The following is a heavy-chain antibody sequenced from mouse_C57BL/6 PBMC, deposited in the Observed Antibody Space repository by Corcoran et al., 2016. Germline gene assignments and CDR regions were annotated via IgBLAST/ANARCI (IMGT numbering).Heavy chain of an antibody. J-gene: IGHJ1*03. Sequence: QVQLQQSGPELVKRGAAVKLSCKASGYTFTSYDRNWVKQRPGQGLEWIGWIYPRDGSTKYNEKFKGKATLTVDTSSSTAYMELHSLTSEDSAVYVCARDEDWYFDVWGTGTTVTVSS. CDR1: GYTFTSYD. V-gene: IGHV1-85*01. CDR3: ARDEDWYFDV. CDR2: IYPRDGST.